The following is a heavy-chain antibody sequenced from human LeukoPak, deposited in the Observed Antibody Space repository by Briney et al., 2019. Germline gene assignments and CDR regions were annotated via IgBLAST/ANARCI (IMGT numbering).Heavy chain of an antibody. Sequence: PGGSLRLSCAASGFTFSSFWMSWVRQVPGKGLEWVGNIKQDGSEKYYVASMKGRFTISRDNAKNSLYLQMNSLRAEDTAVYYCTRGGRNTSYYWYYWGQGTLVTVSS. V-gene: IGHV3-7*01. CDR3: TRGGRNTSYYWYY. CDR2: IKQDGSEK. CDR1: GFTFSSFW. D-gene: IGHD1-26*01. J-gene: IGHJ4*02.